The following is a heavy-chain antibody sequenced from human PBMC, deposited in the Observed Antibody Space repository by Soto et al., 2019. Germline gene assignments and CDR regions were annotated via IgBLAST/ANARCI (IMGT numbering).Heavy chain of an antibody. V-gene: IGHV4-31*03. CDR1: GDSISRGGYY. D-gene: IGHD2-21*01. Sequence: QVQLQESGPGLVKPSQTPSLTCTVSGDSISRGGYYWNWLRQHPRKGLEWIGYIYHSGSTIYNPSLKSRVTISVDTSKNRLSLELSNVTAADTAVYYCARDGAGAYGLGWFDPWGQGILVTVSS. CDR3: ARDGAGAYGLGWFDP. CDR2: IYHSGST. J-gene: IGHJ5*02.